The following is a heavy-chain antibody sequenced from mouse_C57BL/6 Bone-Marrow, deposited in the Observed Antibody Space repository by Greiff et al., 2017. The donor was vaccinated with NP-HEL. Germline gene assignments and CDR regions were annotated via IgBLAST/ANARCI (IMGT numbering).Heavy chain of an antibody. Sequence: QVQLQQPGAELVKPGASVKLSCKASGYTFTSYWLHWVKQRPGQGLEWIGMIHPNSGSTNYNEKFKSKATLTVDKSSSTAYMQLSSLTAEDSSVYYCARGPRWYFDGWGTGTTVTVSS. J-gene: IGHJ1*03. V-gene: IGHV1-64*01. CDR1: GYTFTSYW. CDR2: IHPNSGST. CDR3: ARGPRWYFDG.